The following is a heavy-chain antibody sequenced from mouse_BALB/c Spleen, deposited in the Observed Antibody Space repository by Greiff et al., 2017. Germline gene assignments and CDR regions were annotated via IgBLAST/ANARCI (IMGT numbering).Heavy chain of an antibody. J-gene: IGHJ2*01. V-gene: IGHV1-7*01. Sequence: VQLQESGAELAKPGASVKMSCKASGYTFTSYWMHWVKQRPGQGLEWIGYINPSTGYTEYNQKFKDKATLTADKSSSTAYMQLSSLTSEDSAVYYCTRKDYSGSSPYMDYWGQGTTLTVSA. CDR1: GYTFTSYW. D-gene: IGHD1-1*01. CDR3: TRKDYSGSSPYMDY. CDR2: INPSTGYT.